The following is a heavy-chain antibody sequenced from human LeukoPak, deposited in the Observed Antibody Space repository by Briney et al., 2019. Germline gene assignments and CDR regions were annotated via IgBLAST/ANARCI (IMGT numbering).Heavy chain of an antibody. CDR1: GYTFTGYY. CDR3: ARRPGTRGSYYYGMDV. V-gene: IGHV1-2*02. D-gene: IGHD1-1*01. J-gene: IGHJ6*02. Sequence: ASVKVSCKASGYTFTGYYMHWVRQAPGQGLEWMGWINPNSGGTNCAQKFQGRVTMTRDTSISTAYMELSRLRSDDTAVYYCARRPGTRGSYYYGMDVWGQGTTVTVSS. CDR2: INPNSGGT.